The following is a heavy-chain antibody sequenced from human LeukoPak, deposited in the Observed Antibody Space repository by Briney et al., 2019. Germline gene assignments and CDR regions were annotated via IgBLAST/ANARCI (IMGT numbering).Heavy chain of an antibody. CDR3: ARDRPYYDFWSGYYPTAKGSEPFDP. Sequence: ASVKVSCKASGYTFTSYGISWVRQAPGQGLEWMGWVNPNSGGTNYAQKFHGRVTMTRDTSISTAYMELSRLRSDDTAVYYCARDRPYYDFWSGYYPTAKGSEPFDPWGQGTLVTVSS. D-gene: IGHD3-3*01. V-gene: IGHV1-2*02. CDR2: VNPNSGGT. J-gene: IGHJ5*02. CDR1: GYTFTSYG.